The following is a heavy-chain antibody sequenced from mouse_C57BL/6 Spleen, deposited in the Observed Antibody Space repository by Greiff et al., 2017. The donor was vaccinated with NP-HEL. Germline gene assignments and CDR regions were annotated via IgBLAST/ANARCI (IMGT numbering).Heavy chain of an antibody. D-gene: IGHD2-1*01. V-gene: IGHV5-6*01. Sequence: EVQRVESGGDLVKPGGSLKLSCAASGFTFSSYGMSWVRQTPDKRLEWVATISSGGSYTYYPDSVKGRFTISRDNAKNTLYLQMSSLKSEDTAMYYCARRGNFPWFAYWGQGTLVTVSA. CDR3: ARRGNFPWFAY. CDR1: GFTFSSYG. CDR2: ISSGGSYT. J-gene: IGHJ3*01.